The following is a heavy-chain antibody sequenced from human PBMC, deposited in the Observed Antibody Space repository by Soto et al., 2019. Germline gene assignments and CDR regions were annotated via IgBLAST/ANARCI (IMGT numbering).Heavy chain of an antibody. J-gene: IGHJ6*02. V-gene: IGHV1-18*01. Sequence: ASVKVSCKASGYTFTSYGISWVLQAPGQGLEWMGWISAYNGNTNYAQKLQGRVTMTTDTSTSTAYMELRSLRSDDTAVYYCARDHCSSTSCPLDYGMDVWGQGTTVTVSS. CDR2: ISAYNGNT. CDR3: ARDHCSSTSCPLDYGMDV. D-gene: IGHD2-2*01. CDR1: GYTFTSYG.